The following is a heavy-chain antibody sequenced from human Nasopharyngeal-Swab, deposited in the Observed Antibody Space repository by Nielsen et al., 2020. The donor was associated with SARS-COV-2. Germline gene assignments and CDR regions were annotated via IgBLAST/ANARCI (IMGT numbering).Heavy chain of an antibody. V-gene: IGHV3-15*01. Sequence: GESLKISCAASGFTFSNAWMSRVRQAPGKGLEWVGRIKSKTDGGTTDYAAPVKGRFTISRDDSKNTLYLQMNSLKTEDTAVYYCTLDIVVVPAAQTDYWGQGTLVTVSS. CDR1: GFTFSNAW. D-gene: IGHD2-2*03. J-gene: IGHJ4*02. CDR2: IKSKTDGGTT. CDR3: TLDIVVVPAAQTDY.